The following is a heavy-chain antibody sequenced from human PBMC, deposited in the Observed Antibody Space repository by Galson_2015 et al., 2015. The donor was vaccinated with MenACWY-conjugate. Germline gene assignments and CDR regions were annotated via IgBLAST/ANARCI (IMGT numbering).Heavy chain of an antibody. D-gene: IGHD2-15*01. CDR3: ARGTVVVVAARVSYYYYGMDV. CDR1: GRSISSYY. V-gene: IGHV4-59*08. CDR2: IYYGGST. Sequence: SETLSLTCPVSGRSISSYYWSWIRQPPGKGLEWIGYIYYGGSTNYNPSLKSRVTISVDTSKNQFSLKLSSVTAADTAAYYCARGTVVVVAARVSYYYYGMDVWGQGTTVTVSS. J-gene: IGHJ6*02.